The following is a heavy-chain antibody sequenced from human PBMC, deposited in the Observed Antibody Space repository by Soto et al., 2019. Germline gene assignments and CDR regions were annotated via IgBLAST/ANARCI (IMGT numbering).Heavy chain of an antibody. CDR3: ARLVPYSGSWYSRGWFDP. CDR1: GGSISSYY. V-gene: IGHV4-59*01. D-gene: IGHD6-13*01. CDR2: IYYSGST. J-gene: IGHJ5*02. Sequence: QVQLQESGPGLVKPSETLSLTCTVSGGSISSYYWSWIRQPPGKGLEWIGYIYYSGSTNYNPSLKSRVTISVDTSKNQFSLKLSSVTAADTAVYYCARLVPYSGSWYSRGWFDPWGQGTLVTVSS.